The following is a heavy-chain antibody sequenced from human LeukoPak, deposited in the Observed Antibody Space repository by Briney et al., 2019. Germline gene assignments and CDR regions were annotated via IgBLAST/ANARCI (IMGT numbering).Heavy chain of an antibody. CDR3: ARPDGTRDY. CDR1: GGSISISSYY. V-gene: IGHV4-39*01. CDR2: IYYSGST. D-gene: IGHD1-1*01. J-gene: IGHJ4*02. Sequence: KSSETLSLTCTVSGGSISISSYYWGWLRQPPGEGLEWIGSIYYSGSTYYNPSLKSRVTISVDTSKNQFSLKLSSVTAADTSVYYCARPDGTRDYWGQGTLVAVSS.